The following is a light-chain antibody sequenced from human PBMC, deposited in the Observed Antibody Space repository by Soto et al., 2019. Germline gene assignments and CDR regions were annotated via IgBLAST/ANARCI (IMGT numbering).Light chain of an antibody. CDR1: QGIGNH. J-gene: IGKJ2*01. V-gene: IGKV1-16*02. CDR2: ASS. Sequence: DIQMTQSPSSLSASVGARVTITCRASQGIGNHLAWFQQKPGEAPKSLIFASSSLHSGVPSKFRGSGSGTEFTLTIGSLQTEDVATYYRQKDYYYPSTFAQGTTLELK. CDR3: QKDYYYPST.